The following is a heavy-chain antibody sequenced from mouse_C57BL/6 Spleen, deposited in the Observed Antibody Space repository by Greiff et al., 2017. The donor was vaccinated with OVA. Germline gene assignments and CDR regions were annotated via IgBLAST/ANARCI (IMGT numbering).Heavy chain of an antibody. V-gene: IGHV2-6*01. Sequence: VQLVESGPGLVAPSQSLSITCTVSGFSLTSYGVDWVRQSPGKGLEGLGVRWGVGSTHYNSALKSRLSISKDNSKSQVFFKMNSLQTDDTAMYYCSSYTPYGNYPFAYWGQGTLVTVSA. CDR1: GFSLTSYG. CDR2: RWGVGST. J-gene: IGHJ3*01. CDR3: SSYTPYGNYPFAY. D-gene: IGHD2-1*01.